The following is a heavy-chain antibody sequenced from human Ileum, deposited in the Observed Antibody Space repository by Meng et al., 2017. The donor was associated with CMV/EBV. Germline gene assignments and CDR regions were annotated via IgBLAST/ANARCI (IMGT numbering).Heavy chain of an antibody. D-gene: IGHD2-2*01. J-gene: IGHJ4*02. Sequence: QVQLQEAGPGLVEPSETLSLTCTVSGGSISGYYGSWIRQPATKGLEWIGRVYSSRSTDYNPSLQSRVTMSVDTSKNQFSLKLSSVTAADTAVYYCARGSSSWAFDYWGQGTLVTVSS. CDR2: VYSSRST. CDR1: GGSISGYY. V-gene: IGHV4-4*07. CDR3: ARGSSSWAFDY.